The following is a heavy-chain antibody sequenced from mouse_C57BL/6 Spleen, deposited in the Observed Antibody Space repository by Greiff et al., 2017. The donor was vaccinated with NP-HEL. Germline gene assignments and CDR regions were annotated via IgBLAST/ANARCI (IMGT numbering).Heavy chain of an antibody. D-gene: IGHD1-1*01. CDR3: ARGELRVFAY. J-gene: IGHJ3*01. CDR1: GSTFSDYG. CDR2: ISSGSSTI. Sequence: DVMLVESGGGLLKPEGSLNLSCAASGSTFSDYGMQWVRQAPEKGLEWVAYISSGSSTIYYADTVKGRFTISRDNAKNTLFLQMTSLRSEDTAMYYCARGELRVFAYWGQGTLVTVSA. V-gene: IGHV5-17*01.